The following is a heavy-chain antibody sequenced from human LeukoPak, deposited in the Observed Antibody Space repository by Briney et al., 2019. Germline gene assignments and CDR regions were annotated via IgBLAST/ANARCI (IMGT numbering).Heavy chain of an antibody. CDR1: GFTFSSYS. CDR2: ISSSSSYI. D-gene: IGHD6-13*01. V-gene: IGHV3-21*01. Sequence: PGGSLRLSCAASGFTFSSYSMNWVRQAPGKGLEWVSSISSSSSYIYYADSVKGRFTISRDNAKNSLYLQMNSLRAEDTAVYYCARSLSSSWYRGWFDPWGQGTLVTVSS. J-gene: IGHJ5*02. CDR3: ARSLSSSWYRGWFDP.